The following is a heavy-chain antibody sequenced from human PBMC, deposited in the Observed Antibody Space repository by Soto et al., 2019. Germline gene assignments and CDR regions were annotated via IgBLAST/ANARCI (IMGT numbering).Heavy chain of an antibody. D-gene: IGHD5-12*01. CDR3: ARDRGYRGGNWFDP. J-gene: IGHJ5*02. Sequence: SETLSLTCTVSGGSISSGGYYWSWIRQHPGKGLEWIGYTYYSGSTYYNPSLKSRVTISVDTSKNQFSLKLSSVTAADTAVYYCARDRGYRGGNWFDPWGQGTLVTVSS. CDR2: TYYSGST. V-gene: IGHV4-31*03. CDR1: GGSISSGGYY.